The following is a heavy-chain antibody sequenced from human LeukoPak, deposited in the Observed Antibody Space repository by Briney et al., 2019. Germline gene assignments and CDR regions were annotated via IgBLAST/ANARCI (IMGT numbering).Heavy chain of an antibody. CDR2: IYYSGST. Sequence: PSETLSLTCTVSGASISTYYWSWIRQPPGKGLECIGYIYYSGSTNYSPSLKSRVTISVDTSKNQLSLKLSSVTAADTAVYYCARMRVADTRYYFDNWGQGTLVTVSS. D-gene: IGHD6-19*01. J-gene: IGHJ4*02. V-gene: IGHV4-59*01. CDR1: GASISTYY. CDR3: ARMRVADTRYYFDN.